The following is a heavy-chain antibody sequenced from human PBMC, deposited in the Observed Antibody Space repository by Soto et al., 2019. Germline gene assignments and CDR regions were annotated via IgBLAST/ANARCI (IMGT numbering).Heavy chain of an antibody. CDR1: GGTFSSYT. V-gene: IGHV1-69*04. CDR2: IIPILGIA. Sequence: ASVKVSRKASGGTFSSYTISWVRQAPGQGLEWMGRIIPILGIANYAQKFQGRVTITADKSTSTAYMELSSLRSEDTAVYYCARDDSNYYFDYWGQGTLVTVSS. D-gene: IGHD4-4*01. CDR3: ARDDSNYYFDY. J-gene: IGHJ4*02.